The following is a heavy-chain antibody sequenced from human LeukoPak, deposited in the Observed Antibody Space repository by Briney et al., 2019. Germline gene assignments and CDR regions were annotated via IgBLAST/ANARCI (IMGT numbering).Heavy chain of an antibody. J-gene: IGHJ5*02. V-gene: IGHV4-59*01. CDR3: ARVEASFGFDP. CDR2: IYYSGST. D-gene: IGHD3-10*01. CDR1: GGSFSGYY. Sequence: SETLSLTCAVYGGSFSGYYWSWIRQPPGKGLEWIGYIYYSGSTNYNPSLKSRVTISVDTSKNQFSLKLSSVTAADTAVYYCARVEASFGFDPWGQGTLVTVSS.